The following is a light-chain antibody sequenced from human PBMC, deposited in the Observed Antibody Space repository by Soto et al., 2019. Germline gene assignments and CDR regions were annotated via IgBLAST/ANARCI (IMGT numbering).Light chain of an antibody. Sequence: EIVLTQSPGTLSVSPGERATLSCRASQSVGSSQIAWYQQKPGQAPRLLTYGASSRATGIPDRFSGSGSGTDFTLTISRLEPEDFAVYYCQQYSSSPETFGQGTKWIS. J-gene: IGKJ1*01. CDR3: QQYSSSPET. CDR2: GAS. CDR1: QSVGSSQ. V-gene: IGKV3-20*01.